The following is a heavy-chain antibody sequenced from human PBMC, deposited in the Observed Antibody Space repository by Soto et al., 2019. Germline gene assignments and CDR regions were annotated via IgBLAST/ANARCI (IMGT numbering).Heavy chain of an antibody. D-gene: IGHD6-13*01. CDR3: ARDRTLAAPGTNYYYDYDMDV. CDR1: GYNFTSYG. CDR2: ISAYNDNT. Sequence: QVQLVQSGAEVKEPGASVKVSCKASGYNFTSYGVSWVRQAPGQGPEWMVWISAYNDNTNYAQNLQGRVTMTTDTSTGTAYMEPMSLRSDETAVYYCARDRTLAAPGTNYYYDYDMDVWRQGTTGTTSS. V-gene: IGHV1-18*04. J-gene: IGHJ6*01.